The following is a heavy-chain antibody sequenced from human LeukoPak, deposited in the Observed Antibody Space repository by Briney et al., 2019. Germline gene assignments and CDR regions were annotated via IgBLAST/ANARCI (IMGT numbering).Heavy chain of an antibody. CDR1: GFTFNDYY. CDR3: ATDGAGFDT. Sequence: KPGGSLRLSCAASGFTFNDYYMSWIRQAPGKRLEWLSYINIGGTNTHYADSVKGRFTISRDNAKKSLYLEMNNLRAEDTAVYYCATDGAGFDTWGQGVLVTVS. J-gene: IGHJ5*02. CDR2: INIGGTNT. V-gene: IGHV3-11*01.